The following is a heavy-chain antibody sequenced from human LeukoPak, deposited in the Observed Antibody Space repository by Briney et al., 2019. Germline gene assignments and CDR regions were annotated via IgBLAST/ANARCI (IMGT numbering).Heavy chain of an antibody. D-gene: IGHD5-18*01. V-gene: IGHV4-34*01. CDR3: ARRRGYSYGYLDP. Sequence: SSETLSLTCAVYGGSFSGYYWSWIRQPPGKGLEWIGEINHSGSTNYNPSLKSRVTISVDTSKNQFSLKLSSVTAADTAVYYCARRRGYSYGYLDPWGQGTLVTVSS. CDR2: INHSGST. J-gene: IGHJ5*02. CDR1: GGSFSGYY.